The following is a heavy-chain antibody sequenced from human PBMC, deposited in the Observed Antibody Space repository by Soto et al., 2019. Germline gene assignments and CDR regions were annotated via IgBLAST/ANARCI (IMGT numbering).Heavy chain of an antibody. CDR1: GGSISSYY. V-gene: IGHV4-59*08. CDR2: IYYSGST. J-gene: IGHJ3*02. Sequence: SETLSLTCTVSGGSISSYYWSWIRQPPGKGLEWIGYIYYSGSTNYNPSLKSRVTISVDTSKNQFSLKLSSVTAADTAVYYCASSPQTDDYSNYSDAFDIWGQGTMVTVSS. CDR3: ASSPQTDDYSNYSDAFDI. D-gene: IGHD4-4*01.